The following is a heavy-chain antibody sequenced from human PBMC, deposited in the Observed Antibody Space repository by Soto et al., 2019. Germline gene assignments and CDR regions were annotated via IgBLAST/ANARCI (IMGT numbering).Heavy chain of an antibody. Sequence: PGGSLRLSCAASGFTFSNAWMSWVRQAPGKGLEWVGRIKSKTDGVTTDYAAPVKGRFTISRDDSKNTLYLQMNSLKTEDTAVYYCTTSPPENPVRGPRGRGSPQIDYWGQGTLVTVSS. D-gene: IGHD1-26*01. V-gene: IGHV3-15*01. CDR1: GFTFSNAW. CDR3: TTSPPENPVRGPRGRGSPQIDY. CDR2: IKSKTDGVTT. J-gene: IGHJ4*02.